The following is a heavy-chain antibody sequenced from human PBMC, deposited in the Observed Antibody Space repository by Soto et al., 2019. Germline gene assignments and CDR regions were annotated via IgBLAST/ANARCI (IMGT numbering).Heavy chain of an antibody. CDR2: ISSSSSTI. CDR1: GFTFSSYS. D-gene: IGHD3-10*01. CDR3: ARDFRVPGDYYYMDV. J-gene: IGHJ6*03. V-gene: IGHV3-48*01. Sequence: GGSLRLSCAASGFTFSSYSMNWVRQAPGKGLEWVSYISSSSSTIYYADSVKGRFTISRDNAKNSLYLQMNSLRAEDTAVYYCARDFRVPGDYYYMDVWGKGTTVTVSS.